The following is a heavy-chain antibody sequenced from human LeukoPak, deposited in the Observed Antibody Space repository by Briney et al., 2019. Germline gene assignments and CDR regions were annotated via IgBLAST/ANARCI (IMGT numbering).Heavy chain of an antibody. CDR2: IYYSGST. D-gene: IGHD1-26*01. Sequence: SETLSLTCTVSGGSISSGGYYWSWIRQPPGKGLEWIGSIYYSGSTYYNPSLKSRVTISVDTSKNQFSLKLSSVTAADTAVYYCARDPTEFLPPTIRLLRSYGGWFDPWGQGTLVTVSS. CDR1: GGSISSGGYY. J-gene: IGHJ5*02. V-gene: IGHV4-39*07. CDR3: ARDPTEFLPPTIRLLRSYGGWFDP.